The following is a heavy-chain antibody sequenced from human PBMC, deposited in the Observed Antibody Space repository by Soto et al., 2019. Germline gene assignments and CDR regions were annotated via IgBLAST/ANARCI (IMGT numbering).Heavy chain of an antibody. CDR1: GGTKNSYA. Sequence: SVELCCKDSGGTKNSYAISWVRQDTKQGLEWMGGIIPIFGTANYAQKFQGRVTITADESTSTAYMELSSLRSEDTAVYYCAREVMIRFLEWPSPRYYGMDVWGQGTTVTVSS. J-gene: IGHJ6*02. D-gene: IGHD3-3*01. CDR2: IIPIFGTA. V-gene: IGHV1-69*13. CDR3: AREVMIRFLEWPSPRYYGMDV.